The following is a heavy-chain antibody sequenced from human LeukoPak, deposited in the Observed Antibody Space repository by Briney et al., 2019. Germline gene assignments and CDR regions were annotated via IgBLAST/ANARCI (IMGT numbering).Heavy chain of an antibody. CDR1: GYTLTELS. V-gene: IGHV1-24*01. Sequence: ASVKVSCKVSGYTLTELSMHWVRQAPGTGLEWMGGFDPEDGETIYAQKFQGRVTMTEDTSTDTAYMELSSLRSEDTAVYYCATEGAESELGAPWGQGTLVTVSS. J-gene: IGHJ5*02. CDR3: ATEGAESELGAP. CDR2: FDPEDGET. D-gene: IGHD6-6*01.